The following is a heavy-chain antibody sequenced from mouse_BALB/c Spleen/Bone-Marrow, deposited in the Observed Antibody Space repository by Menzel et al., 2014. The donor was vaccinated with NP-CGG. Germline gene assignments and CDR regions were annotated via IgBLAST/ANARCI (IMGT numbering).Heavy chain of an antibody. CDR1: GFTFSSYT. J-gene: IGHJ3*01. D-gene: IGHD2-4*01. V-gene: IGHV5-6-4*01. CDR3: TRDDYDGAWFAY. CDR2: TSSGGSYT. Sequence: EVKVVESGGGLVKPGGSLKLSCAASGFTFSSYTMSRVRQTPEKRLEWVATTSSGGSYTYYPDSVKGRFTISRDNAKNTLYLQMSSLKSEDTAMYYCTRDDYDGAWFAYWGQGTLVTVSA.